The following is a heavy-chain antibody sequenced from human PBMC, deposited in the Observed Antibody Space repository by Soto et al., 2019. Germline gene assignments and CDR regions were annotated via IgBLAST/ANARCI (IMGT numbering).Heavy chain of an antibody. Sequence: GGSLRLSCVASGFTFSSSFMGWVRQAPGKGLEWVANINQDGGGTYYVDSVQGRFTISRDNAKDSLYLQMNSLRGEDTAVYYCARYFRGSGRYFFDYWGQGTLVTVSS. J-gene: IGHJ4*02. CDR1: GFTFSSSF. D-gene: IGHD6-19*01. CDR3: ARYFRGSGRYFFDY. CDR2: INQDGGGT. V-gene: IGHV3-7*03.